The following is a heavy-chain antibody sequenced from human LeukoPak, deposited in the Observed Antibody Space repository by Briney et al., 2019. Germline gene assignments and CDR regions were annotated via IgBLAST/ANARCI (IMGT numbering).Heavy chain of an antibody. CDR2: ISSSSSYI. CDR1: GFTFSSYS. V-gene: IGHV3-21*01. CDR3: ARDLIAVDGGY. Sequence: GGSLRLSCAASGFTFSSYSMNWVRQAPGKGLEWVSSISSSSSYIYYADSVKGRFTISRDNSKNTLYLQMNSLRAEDTAVYYCARDLIAVDGGYWGQGTLVTSPQ. J-gene: IGHJ4*02. D-gene: IGHD6-19*01.